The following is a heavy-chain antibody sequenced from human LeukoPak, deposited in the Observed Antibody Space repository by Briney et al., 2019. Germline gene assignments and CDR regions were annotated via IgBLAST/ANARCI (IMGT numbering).Heavy chain of an antibody. J-gene: IGHJ4*02. CDR3: ARGKYSSGWFDY. Sequence: GGSLRLSCAASGFTFSDNYMSWIRQAPGKGLEWVSYISGSSSYTNYVDSVKGRFTISRDNAKNSLYLQMNSLRAEDTAVYYCARGKYSSGWFDYWGQGTLVTVSS. CDR1: GFTFSDNY. D-gene: IGHD6-19*01. CDR2: ISGSSSYT. V-gene: IGHV3-11*06.